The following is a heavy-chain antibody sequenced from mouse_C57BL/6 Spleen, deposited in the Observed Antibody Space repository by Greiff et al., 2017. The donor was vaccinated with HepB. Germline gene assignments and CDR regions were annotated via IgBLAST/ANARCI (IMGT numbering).Heavy chain of an antibody. Sequence: QVQLQQPGAELVKPGASVKLSCKASGYTFTSYWMHWVKQRPGQGLEWIGMIHPNSGSTNYNEKFKSKATLTVDKSASTAYMQLSSLTSEDSAVYDCARSSDGYYEGYAMDYWGQGTSVTVSS. V-gene: IGHV1-64*01. CDR3: ARSSDGYYEGYAMDY. J-gene: IGHJ4*01. D-gene: IGHD2-3*01. CDR2: IHPNSGST. CDR1: GYTFTSYW.